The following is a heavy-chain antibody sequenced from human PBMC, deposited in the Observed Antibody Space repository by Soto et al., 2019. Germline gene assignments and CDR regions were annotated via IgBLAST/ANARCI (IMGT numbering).Heavy chain of an antibody. J-gene: IGHJ4*02. CDR3: ARWGTTGGLDV. CDR1: GFTFRSYV. CDR2: TSYDGSNN. V-gene: IGHV3-33*05. Sequence: QVQLVESGGGVVQPGTSLRLSCVGSGFTFRSYVIHWVRQAPGKGLEWVALTSYDGSNNFYGDSVKGRFTISRHNYRNTVELKMDSLTFEDTALYYCARWGTTGGLDVWGQGTLVSVSS. D-gene: IGHD3-16*01.